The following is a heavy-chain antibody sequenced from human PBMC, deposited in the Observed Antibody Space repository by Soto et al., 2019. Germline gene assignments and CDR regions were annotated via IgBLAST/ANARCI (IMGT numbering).Heavy chain of an antibody. J-gene: IGHJ6*02. V-gene: IGHV1-69*13. CDR2: IIPIFGTA. CDR1: GGTFSSYA. Sequence: SVKVSCKASGGTFSSYAISWVRQAPGQGLEWMGGIIPIFGTANYAQKFQGRVTITADESTSTAYMELSSLRSEDTAVYYCARDVTTAYGMDVWGQGTTVTVSS. D-gene: IGHD4-17*01. CDR3: ARDVTTAYGMDV.